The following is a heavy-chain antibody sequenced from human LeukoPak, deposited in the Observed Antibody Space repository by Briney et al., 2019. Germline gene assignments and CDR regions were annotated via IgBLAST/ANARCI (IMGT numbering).Heavy chain of an antibody. V-gene: IGHV3-30*02. J-gene: IGHJ4*02. CDR2: IRYDGGNK. D-gene: IGHD6-19*01. CDR1: GFTFSSYG. CDR3: AKDSAKYSSAWTTFR. Sequence: GGSLRLSCAASGFTFSSYGLHWVRQAPGKGLEWVAFIRYDGGNKYYTDSVKGRFTISRDNSRNTLYLQMNSLRIEDTAVYYCAKDSAKYSSAWTTFRWGQGTLVTVSS.